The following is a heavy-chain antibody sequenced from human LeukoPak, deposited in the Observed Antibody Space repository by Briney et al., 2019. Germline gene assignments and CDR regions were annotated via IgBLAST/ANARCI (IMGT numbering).Heavy chain of an antibody. V-gene: IGHV1-69*13. Sequence: ASVKVSCKASGGTFSSYAISWVRQAPGQGLEWMGGIIPIFGTANYAQKFQGRVTITADESTSTAYMELSSLRSEDTAVYYCARYIAVVGWPGTTNYGMDVWGQGTTVIVSS. CDR3: ARYIAVVGWPGTTNYGMDV. CDR1: GGTFSSYA. D-gene: IGHD2-15*01. CDR2: IIPIFGTA. J-gene: IGHJ6*02.